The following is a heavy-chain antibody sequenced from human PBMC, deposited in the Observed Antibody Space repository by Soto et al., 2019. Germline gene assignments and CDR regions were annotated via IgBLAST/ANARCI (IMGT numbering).Heavy chain of an antibody. V-gene: IGHV3-74*01. D-gene: IGHD3-10*01. CDR1: GFTFSSYW. CDR2: INPDGSAT. J-gene: IGHJ4*02. CDR3: GRGGSNSPMALDY. Sequence: GGSLRLSCAASGFTFSSYWMHWVRQAPGKGLVWVSRINPDGSATNYADSVKGRFTISRDNAKNTLYLQMNSLRAEDTAVFYCGRGGSNSPMALDYWGQGTLVTVSS.